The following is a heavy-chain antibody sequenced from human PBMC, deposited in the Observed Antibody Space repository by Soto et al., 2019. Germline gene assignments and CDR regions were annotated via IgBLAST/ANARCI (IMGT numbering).Heavy chain of an antibody. CDR1: GFTFSSYG. D-gene: IGHD3-22*01. CDR2: ISHDGGNK. J-gene: IGHJ4*02. Sequence: QVQLVESGGGAVQPGRSLRLSCAASGFTFSSYGIHWVRQAPGKGLEWVAVISHDGGNKYYVDSVKGRFTISRDNSRNTLYLQMNSLRAEDTAVYYCAKNSGAYYDSSGYYSPFLDYWGQGTLVTVSS. CDR3: AKNSGAYYDSSGYYSPFLDY. V-gene: IGHV3-30*18.